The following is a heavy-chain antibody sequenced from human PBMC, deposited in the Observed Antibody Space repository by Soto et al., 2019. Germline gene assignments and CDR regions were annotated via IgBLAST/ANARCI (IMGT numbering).Heavy chain of an antibody. CDR3: ARVGSRSLTKY. J-gene: IGHJ4*02. Sequence: EVQLVESGGGLIQPGGSLRLSCAASGFTVSDDYMSWVCQAPGKGLEWVSVIFSGGSTFYADSVKGRFTISRDNSKNTVFLQMNSLRADDTAVYYCARVGSRSLTKYWGQGTLVTVSA. V-gene: IGHV3-53*01. CDR1: GFTVSDDY. CDR2: IFSGGST. D-gene: IGHD2-8*01.